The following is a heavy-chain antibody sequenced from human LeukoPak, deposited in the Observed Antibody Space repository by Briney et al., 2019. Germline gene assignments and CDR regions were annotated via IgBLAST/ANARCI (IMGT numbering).Heavy chain of an antibody. D-gene: IGHD5-24*01. CDR1: GDSVSSNSAA. Sequence: SQTLSLTCAISGDSVSSNSAAWNWIRQSPSGGLEWLGRTYYRSKWYNDYAVSVKSRLTINADTSKNQFSLLLHSVTPEDTAVYYCARQGPTWPFDYWGQGTLVTVSS. J-gene: IGHJ4*02. V-gene: IGHV6-1*01. CDR3: ARQGPTWPFDY. CDR2: TYYRSKWYN.